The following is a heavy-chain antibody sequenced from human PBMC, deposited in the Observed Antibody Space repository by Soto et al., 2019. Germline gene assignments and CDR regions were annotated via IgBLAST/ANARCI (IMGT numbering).Heavy chain of an antibody. D-gene: IGHD2-2*01. V-gene: IGHV3-23*01. CDR1: GFTFSSYA. CDR3: ARAVLGYCSSTSCPDAFDI. Sequence: PGGSLRLSCAASGFTFSSYAMSWVRQAPGKGLEWVSAISSSSSSTYYADSVKGRFTISRDNAKNSLYLQMNSLRAEDTAVYYCARAVLGYCSSTSCPDAFDIWGQGTMVTVSS. J-gene: IGHJ3*02. CDR2: ISSSSSST.